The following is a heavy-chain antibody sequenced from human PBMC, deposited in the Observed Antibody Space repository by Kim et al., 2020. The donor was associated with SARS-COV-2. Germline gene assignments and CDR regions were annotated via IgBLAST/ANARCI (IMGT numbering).Heavy chain of an antibody. D-gene: IGHD2-15*01. V-gene: IGHV1-2*02. Sequence: YAQKFQGRVTMTRDTSSSRAYMELSRLRSDDTAVYYCARLSAPPYWYFDYWGQGTLVTVSS. CDR3: ARLSAPPYWYFDY. J-gene: IGHJ4*02.